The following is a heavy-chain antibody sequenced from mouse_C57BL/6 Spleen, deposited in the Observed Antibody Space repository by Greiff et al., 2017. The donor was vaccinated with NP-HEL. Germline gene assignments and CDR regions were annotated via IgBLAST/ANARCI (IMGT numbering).Heavy chain of an antibody. J-gene: IGHJ3*01. D-gene: IGHD2-3*01. CDR3: ARSRDGYYPSWFAY. CDR1: GYAFTNYL. Sequence: VKLQESGAELVRPGTSVKVSCKASGYAFTNYLIEWVKQRPGQGLEWIGVINPGSGGTNYNEKFKGKATLTADKSSSTAYMQLSSLTSEDSAVYFCARSRDGYYPSWFAYWGQGTLVTVSA. V-gene: IGHV1-54*01. CDR2: INPGSGGT.